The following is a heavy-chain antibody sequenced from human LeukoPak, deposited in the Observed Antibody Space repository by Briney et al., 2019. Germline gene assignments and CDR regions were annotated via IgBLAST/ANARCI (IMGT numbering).Heavy chain of an antibody. CDR1: GDSLSGNY. J-gene: IGHJ5*02. CDR2: FYYTGLT. Sequence: SETLSLTCTVSGDSLSGNYWSWIRQTPGGGLEWIGYFYYTGLTRSNPSLKSRVIITGDKSTNKFSLSLTAVTAADTAIYYCAKDAVPPGEDYYDPWGPGILVTVSS. CDR3: AKDAVPPGEDYYDP. D-gene: IGHD7-27*01. V-gene: IGHV4-59*01.